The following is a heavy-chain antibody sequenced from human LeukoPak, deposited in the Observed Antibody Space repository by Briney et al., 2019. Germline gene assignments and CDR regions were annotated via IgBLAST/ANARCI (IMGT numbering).Heavy chain of an antibody. V-gene: IGHV3-74*01. Sequence: GGSLRLSCAASGFTFSHYGMHWVRQAPGKGLVWVSRIDEDGKTTDYADSVKGRFTISRDNAKDTLYLQVSSLRDKDTAVYYCVSDLCGGDDQWGRGTLVTVSS. CDR3: VSDLCGGDDQ. CDR2: IDEDGKTT. CDR1: GFTFSHYG. J-gene: IGHJ5*02. D-gene: IGHD3-3*01.